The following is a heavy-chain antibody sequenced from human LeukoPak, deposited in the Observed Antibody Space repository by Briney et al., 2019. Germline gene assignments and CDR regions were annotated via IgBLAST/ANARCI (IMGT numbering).Heavy chain of an antibody. J-gene: IGHJ4*02. Sequence: GGSLRLSCAASGFTVSSNYMSWVRQAPGKGLEWVSVIYSGGSTYYADSVKGRFTISRDNSKNTLFLQLNSLRAEDTAVYYCARVYSSGYYFFDYWGQGTLVTVSS. V-gene: IGHV3-66*01. CDR1: GFTVSSNY. CDR3: ARVYSSGYYFFDY. CDR2: IYSGGST. D-gene: IGHD6-19*01.